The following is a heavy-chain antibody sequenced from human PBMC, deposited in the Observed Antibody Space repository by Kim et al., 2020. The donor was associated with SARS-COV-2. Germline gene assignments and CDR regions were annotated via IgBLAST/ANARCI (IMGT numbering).Heavy chain of an antibody. V-gene: IGHV3-48*03. D-gene: IGHD5-18*01. CDR2: ISSSGSTI. J-gene: IGHJ6*02. CDR3: ARVHVDTAMFNYYYYYGMDV. Sequence: GGSLRLSCAASGFTFSSYEMNWVRQAPGKGLEWVSYISSSGSTIYYADSVKGRFTISRDNAKNSLYLQMNSLRAEDTAVYYCARVHVDTAMFNYYYYYGMDVWGQGTTVTVSS. CDR1: GFTFSSYE.